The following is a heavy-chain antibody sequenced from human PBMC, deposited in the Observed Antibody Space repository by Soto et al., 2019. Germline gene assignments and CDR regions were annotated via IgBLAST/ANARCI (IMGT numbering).Heavy chain of an antibody. Sequence: QVQLVESGGGVVQPGRSLRLSCAASGFTFRTFGMHWVRQAPGKGLEWVAVISYDGTKTYYGDSVKGRFTISRDNSKDTLYLQTDSLRAEDTAVYYCAKVSYYDTLYFDDFETWGQGTLVTVSS. CDR2: ISYDGTKT. J-gene: IGHJ4*02. D-gene: IGHD3-9*01. CDR1: GFTFRTFG. V-gene: IGHV3-30*18. CDR3: AKVSYYDTLYFDDFET.